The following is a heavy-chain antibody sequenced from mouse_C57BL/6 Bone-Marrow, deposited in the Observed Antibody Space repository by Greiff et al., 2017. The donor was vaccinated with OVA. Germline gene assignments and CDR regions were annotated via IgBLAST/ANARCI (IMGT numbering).Heavy chain of an antibody. V-gene: IGHV14-4*01. CDR2: IDPENGDT. Sequence: EVKVVESGAELVRPGASVKLSCTASGFNIKDDYMHWVKQRPEQGLEWIGWIDPENGDTEYASKFQGKATITADTSSNTAYLQLSSLTSEDTAVYYCTTGGYPLGYWGQGTTLTVSS. CDR3: TTGGYPLGY. D-gene: IGHD2-2*01. J-gene: IGHJ2*01. CDR1: GFNIKDDY.